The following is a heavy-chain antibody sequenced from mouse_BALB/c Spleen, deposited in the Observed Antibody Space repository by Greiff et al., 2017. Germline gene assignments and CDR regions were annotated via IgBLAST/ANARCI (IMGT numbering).Heavy chain of an antibody. CDR3: ARDHRSGYFDV. V-gene: IGHV1-12*01. CDR2: IYPGNGDT. CDR1: GYTFTSYN. Sequence: QVQLQQPGAELVKPGASVKMSCKASGYTFTSYNMHWVKQTPGQGLEWIGAIYPGNGDTSYNQKFKGKATLTADKSSSTAYMQLSSLTSEDSAVYYCARDHRSGYFDVWGAGTTVTVSS. J-gene: IGHJ1*01. D-gene: IGHD3-1*01.